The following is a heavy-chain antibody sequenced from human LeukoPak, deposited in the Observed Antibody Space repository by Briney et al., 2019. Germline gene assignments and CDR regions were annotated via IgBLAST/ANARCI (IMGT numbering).Heavy chain of an antibody. CDR3: AKVHTSSWSH. Sequence: GGSLRLSCAASGFTFSSYAMSWVRQAPGKGLEWVSGISGSDGSTNYADSVKGRFTISRDNSKNTLYLQMTSLRAEDTAVYFCAKVHTSSWSHWGQGTLVTVSS. D-gene: IGHD2-2*01. V-gene: IGHV3-23*01. CDR1: GFTFSSYA. J-gene: IGHJ4*02. CDR2: ISGSDGST.